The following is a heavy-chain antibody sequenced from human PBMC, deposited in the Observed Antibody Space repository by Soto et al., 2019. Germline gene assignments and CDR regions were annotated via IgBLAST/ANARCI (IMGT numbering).Heavy chain of an antibody. J-gene: IGHJ6*02. CDR1: GGSFSGYY. CDR2: INHSGST. Sequence: NPSETLSLTCAVYGGSFSGYYWSWIRQPPGKGLEWIGEINHSGSTNYNPSLKSRVTISVDTSKNQFSLKLSSVTAADTAVYYCARGGYYGSGRNGMDVWGQGTTVTVSS. V-gene: IGHV4-34*01. CDR3: ARGGYYGSGRNGMDV. D-gene: IGHD3-10*01.